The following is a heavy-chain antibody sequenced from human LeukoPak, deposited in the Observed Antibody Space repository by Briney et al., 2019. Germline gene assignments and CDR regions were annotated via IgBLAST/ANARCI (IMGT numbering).Heavy chain of an antibody. Sequence: SETLSPSCTAYTGITNHCLWSRIRQPPGKGLEWIGDINYSGMTNYNPSLKSRVTISVDTSKNQLYLKLSSVTAADTAVYYCSSSVIWNYYIDFWGQGTLVTVSS. CDR3: SSSVIWNYYIDF. D-gene: IGHD1-7*01. V-gene: IGHV4-59*01. CDR1: TGITNHCL. J-gene: IGHJ4*02. CDR2: INYSGMT.